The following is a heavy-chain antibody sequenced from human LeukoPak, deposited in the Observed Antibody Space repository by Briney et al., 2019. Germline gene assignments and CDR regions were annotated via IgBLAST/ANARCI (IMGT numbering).Heavy chain of an antibody. J-gene: IGHJ4*02. CDR1: GFTFSSYG. CDR2: ISYDGSNK. D-gene: IGHD3-9*01. V-gene: IGHV3-30*18. Sequence: PGGSLRLSCAASGFTFSSYGMHWVRQAPRKGLEWVAVISYDGSNKYYGDSVTGRFTISRDNSKNTLYLEMNSLRAEDTAVYYCAKGSQRYFDWLSYDYWGQGTLVTVSS. CDR3: AKGSQRYFDWLSYDY.